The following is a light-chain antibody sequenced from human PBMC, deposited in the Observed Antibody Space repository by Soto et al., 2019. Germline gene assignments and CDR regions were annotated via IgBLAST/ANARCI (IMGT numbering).Light chain of an antibody. CDR2: SNN. J-gene: IGLJ2*01. V-gene: IGLV1-44*01. Sequence: QSVLTQPPSASGTPGQRITISCPGSSSNIGSHTVNWHQQVPGTAPTLLIYSNNERPSGVPDRFSGSKSGTSASLAISGLQSGDEADYYWAAWDDSLNGVIFGGGTKLTVL. CDR1: SSNIGSHT. CDR3: AAWDDSLNGVI.